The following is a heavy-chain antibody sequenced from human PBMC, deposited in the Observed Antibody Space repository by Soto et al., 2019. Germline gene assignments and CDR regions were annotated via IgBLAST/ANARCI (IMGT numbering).Heavy chain of an antibody. CDR3: AKDIAMNY. D-gene: IGHD2-15*01. J-gene: IGHJ4*02. V-gene: IGHV3-30*18. CDR2: ISYDGSNK. CDR1: GFTFSSYG. Sequence: ESGGGVVQPGRSLRLSCAASGFTFSSYGMHWVRQAPGKGLEWVAVISYDGSNKYYADSVKGRFTISRDNSKNTLYLQMNSLRAEDTAVYYCAKDIAMNYWGQGTLVTVSS.